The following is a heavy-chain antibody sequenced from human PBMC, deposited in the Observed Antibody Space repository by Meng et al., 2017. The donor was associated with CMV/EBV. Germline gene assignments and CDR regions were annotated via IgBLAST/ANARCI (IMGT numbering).Heavy chain of an antibody. CDR2: INPNSGAT. V-gene: IGHV1-2*02. CDR3: ARWDRGSSDP. CDR1: GYIFTGYY. Sequence: SCKTSGYIFTGYYMHWVRQAPGQGLEWMGCINPNSGATDYVQKFQGRVTMTRDASISTAYMELSRLTSDDTAVYYCARWDRGSSDPWGQGTLVTVSS. D-gene: IGHD2-2*01. J-gene: IGHJ5*02.